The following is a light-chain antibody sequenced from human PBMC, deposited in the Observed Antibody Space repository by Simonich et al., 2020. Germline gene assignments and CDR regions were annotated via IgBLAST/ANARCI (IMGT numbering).Light chain of an antibody. CDR1: QSIGSS. CDR3: HQSSSLPWT. CDR2: YAS. J-gene: IGKJ1*01. V-gene: IGKV6-21*01. Sequence: DIVLTQSPDFQSVTPQEKVTITCRASQSIGSSLHWYQQKPDPAPKLLIKYASQSFSVVPARFSGSGSGTDFTLTINSLEAEDAATYYCHQSSSLPWTFGQGTKVEIK.